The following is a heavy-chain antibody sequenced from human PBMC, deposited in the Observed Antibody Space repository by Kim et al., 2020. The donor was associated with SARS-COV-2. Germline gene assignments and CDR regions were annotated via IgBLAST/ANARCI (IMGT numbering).Heavy chain of an antibody. J-gene: IGHJ3*02. D-gene: IGHD6-19*01. V-gene: IGHV4-34*01. CDR2: INHSGST. CDR3: ARSTGYSSVGGAFDI. CDR1: GGSFSGYY. Sequence: SETLSLTCAVYGGSFSGYYWSWIRQPPGKGLEWIGEINHSGSTNYNPSLKSRVTISVDTSKNQFSLKLSSVTAADTAVYYCARSTGYSSVGGAFDIWGQGTMVTVSS.